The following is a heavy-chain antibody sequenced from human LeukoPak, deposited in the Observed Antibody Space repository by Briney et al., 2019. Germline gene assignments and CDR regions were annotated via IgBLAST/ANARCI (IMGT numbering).Heavy chain of an antibody. J-gene: IGHJ5*02. D-gene: IGHD3-3*01. CDR3: ARSGYPYWFDP. CDR1: GGSISSGDYY. Sequence: SETLSLTCTVSGGSISSGDYYWSWIRQPPGEGLEWIGYIYYSGSTYYNPSLKSRVTISVDTSKNQFSLKLSSVTAADTAVYYCARSGYPYWFDPWGQGTLVTVSS. CDR2: IYYSGST. V-gene: IGHV4-30-4*01.